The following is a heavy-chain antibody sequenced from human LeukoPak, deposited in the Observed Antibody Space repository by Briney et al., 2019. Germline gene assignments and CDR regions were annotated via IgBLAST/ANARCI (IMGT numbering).Heavy chain of an antibody. CDR1: RGSLNSYY. D-gene: IGHD1-26*01. CDR2: IYYSGST. CDR3: ARGYSANYGRFDY. J-gene: IGHJ4*02. V-gene: IGHV4-59*01. Sequence: SETQSLTCTVSRGSLNSYYWSWIRQPPGKGLEWIGYIYYSGSTNYNPSLKSRVTISVDTSKNQFSLKLSSVTAADTAFYYCARGYSANYGRFDYWGQGTLVTVSS.